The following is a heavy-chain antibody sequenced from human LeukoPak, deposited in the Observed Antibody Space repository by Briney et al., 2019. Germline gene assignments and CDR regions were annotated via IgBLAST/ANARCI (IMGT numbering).Heavy chain of an antibody. CDR3: TRAPIREGRVALFDY. CDR1: RGSIRNNY. J-gene: IGHJ4*02. D-gene: IGHD3-10*01. V-gene: IGHV4-4*07. Sequence: PSETLSLTCTVPRGSIRNNYWSWIRQPAGEGLEWIGRIYSSEITNYNPSLKSRVTMSIDTSKNQISLNLTSVTAADPAVYYCTRAPIREGRVALFDYWGQGTLVTVSS. CDR2: IYSSEIT.